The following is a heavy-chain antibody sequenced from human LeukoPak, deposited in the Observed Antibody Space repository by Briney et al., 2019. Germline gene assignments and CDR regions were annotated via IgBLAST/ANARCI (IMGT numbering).Heavy chain of an antibody. CDR3: AKGRIQNAFDI. Sequence: GGSLRLSCAASGFTFSNYAMSWVRRTPGKGLEWVSSIGGSGTTYYADSVKGRLTISRDNSKNTLYLQMSSLRAEDTAVYYCAKGRIQNAFDIWGQGTMVTVSS. V-gene: IGHV3-23*01. CDR1: GFTFSNYA. CDR2: IGGSGTT. J-gene: IGHJ3*02.